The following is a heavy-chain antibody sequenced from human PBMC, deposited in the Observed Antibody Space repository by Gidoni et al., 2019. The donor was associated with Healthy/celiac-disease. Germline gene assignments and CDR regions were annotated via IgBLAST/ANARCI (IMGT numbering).Heavy chain of an antibody. D-gene: IGHD1-1*01. V-gene: IGHV4-34*01. CDR2: INHSGST. CDR3: ARGGGQYNWNDYAFDI. J-gene: IGHJ3*02. Sequence: INHSGSTNYNPSLKSRVTISVDTSKNQFSLKLSSVTAADTAVYYCARGGGQYNWNDYAFDIWGQGTMVTVSS.